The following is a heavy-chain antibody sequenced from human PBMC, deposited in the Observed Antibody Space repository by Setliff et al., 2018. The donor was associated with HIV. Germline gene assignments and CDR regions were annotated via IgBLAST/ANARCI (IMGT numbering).Heavy chain of an antibody. CDR2: IYTSGST. Sequence: PSETLSLTCTVSGGSISSYYWSWIRQPAGKGLEWIGHIYTSGSTNYNPSLKSRVTMSVDTSKNQFSLKLSSVTAADTAVYYCARGSNPDSPGFIAYWYFDLWGQGTQVTVSS. J-gene: IGHJ2*01. V-gene: IGHV4-4*07. CDR1: GGSISSYY. D-gene: IGHD2-2*01. CDR3: ARGSNPDSPGFIAYWYFDL.